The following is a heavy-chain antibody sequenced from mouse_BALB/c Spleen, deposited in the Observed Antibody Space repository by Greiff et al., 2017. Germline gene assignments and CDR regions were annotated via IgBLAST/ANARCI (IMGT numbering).Heavy chain of an antibody. CDR3: TRKLLRGKAWFAY. Sequence: VQLQQSGAELVKPGASVKLSCKASGYTFTSYYMYWVKQRPGQGLEWIGEINPSNGGTNFNEKFKSKATLNVDKSSSTAYMQLSSLTSEDSAVYYCTRKLLRGKAWFAYWGQGTLVTVSA. V-gene: IGHV1S81*02. CDR1: GYTFTSYY. D-gene: IGHD1-1*01. J-gene: IGHJ3*01. CDR2: INPSNGGT.